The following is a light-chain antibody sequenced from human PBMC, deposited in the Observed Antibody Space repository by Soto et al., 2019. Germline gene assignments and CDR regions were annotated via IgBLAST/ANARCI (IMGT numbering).Light chain of an antibody. CDR3: QKYNNWPWT. Sequence: EIVMTQSPAALSLSPGESATLSCRASQSVSSNLAWYQQKPGQAPRLLIYGASTRATGVPDRFSGSGSGTELNLTISRLQSEDFAVYYCQKYNNWPWTCGQGTKVDIK. J-gene: IGKJ1*01. V-gene: IGKV3-15*01. CDR2: GAS. CDR1: QSVSSN.